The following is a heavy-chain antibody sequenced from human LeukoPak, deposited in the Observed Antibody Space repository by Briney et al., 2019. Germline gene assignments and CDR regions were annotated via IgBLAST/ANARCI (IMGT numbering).Heavy chain of an antibody. V-gene: IGHV4-39*07. J-gene: IGHJ4*02. D-gene: IGHD6-19*01. Sequence: SETLSLTCTVSGGSISSSGYYWGWIRQTPGKGLEWIGSIYYSGSNYHNPSLKSRVTISVDTSKNQFSLKLSSVTAADTAVYYCARHGTQWLVGKFDYWGQGTLVTVSS. CDR3: ARHGTQWLVGKFDY. CDR1: GGSISSSGYY. CDR2: IYYSGSN.